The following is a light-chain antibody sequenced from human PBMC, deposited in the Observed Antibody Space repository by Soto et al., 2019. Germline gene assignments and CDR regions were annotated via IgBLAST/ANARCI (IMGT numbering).Light chain of an antibody. V-gene: IGLV1-40*01. Sequence: QSVLTQPPSVSGAPGQRVTISCTGSSSNIGAGYDVHWYQQLPGTAPKLLIYGNSDRPSGVPDRFSGSKSGTSASLAITGLQAEDGADYYCLSYDSSLWVFGGGTQLTVL. CDR3: LSYDSSLWV. CDR1: SSNIGAGYD. CDR2: GNS. J-gene: IGLJ3*02.